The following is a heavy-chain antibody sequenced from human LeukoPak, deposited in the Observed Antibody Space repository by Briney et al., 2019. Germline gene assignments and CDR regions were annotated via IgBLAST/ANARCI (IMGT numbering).Heavy chain of an antibody. J-gene: IGHJ6*02. CDR1: GFALSSHW. V-gene: IGHV3-7*03. Sequence: PGGSLRLSCAASGFALSSHWMTWVRQVPGRGPEWVANVNRDGSETCYLDSVKGRFTISKDNAKNPLYLQMNSLRAEDTALYHCARNNGMDVWGQGTTVIVSS. CDR3: ARNNGMDV. CDR2: VNRDGSET.